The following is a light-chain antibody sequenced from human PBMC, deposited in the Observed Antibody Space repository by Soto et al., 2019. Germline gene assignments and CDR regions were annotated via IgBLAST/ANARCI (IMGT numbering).Light chain of an antibody. J-gene: IGLJ2*01. CDR1: SSDVGGYNY. CDR2: DVS. V-gene: IGLV2-14*01. CDR3: SSYTSSSTFHVV. Sequence: QSALAQPASVSGSPGQSITISCTGTSSDVGGYNYVSWYQQHPGKAPKLKIYDVSNRPSGVSNRFSGSKSGNTASLTISGLQAEDEADYYCSSYTSSSTFHVVFGGGTKLTVL.